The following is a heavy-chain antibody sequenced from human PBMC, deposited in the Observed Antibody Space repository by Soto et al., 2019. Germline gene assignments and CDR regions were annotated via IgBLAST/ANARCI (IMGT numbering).Heavy chain of an antibody. CDR1: GGSISTTNW. CDR2: ILHIGST. Sequence: VQLKESGPGLVKPSGTLSLTCTVSGGSISTTNWWSWVRQSPGKGLEWIGEILHIGSTNYNPSLKSRVTISIDKSKNQFSLRLSSVTAAATAVYYCASGFDSDGLYNGGHPWGQGTLVSVSS. J-gene: IGHJ5*02. D-gene: IGHD3-22*01. CDR3: ASGFDSDGLYNGGHP. V-gene: IGHV4-4*02.